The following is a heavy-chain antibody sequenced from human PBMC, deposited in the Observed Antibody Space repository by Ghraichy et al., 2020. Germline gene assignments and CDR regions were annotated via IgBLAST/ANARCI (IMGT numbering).Heavy chain of an antibody. V-gene: IGHV4-59*08. CDR1: GGSISSYY. Sequence: SETLSLTCTVSGGSISSYYWSWIRQPPGKGLEWIGYIYYSGSTNYNPSLKSRVTISVDTSKNQFSLKLSSVTAADTAVYYCARHYSSSWSDDWFDPWGQGTLVTVSS. D-gene: IGHD6-13*01. CDR2: IYYSGST. CDR3: ARHYSSSWSDDWFDP. J-gene: IGHJ5*02.